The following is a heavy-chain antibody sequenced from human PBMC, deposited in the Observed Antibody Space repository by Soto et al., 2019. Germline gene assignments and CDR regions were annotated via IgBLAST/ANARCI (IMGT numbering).Heavy chain of an antibody. J-gene: IGHJ6*02. Sequence: GASVKVSCKASGYTFTGYYMHWVRQAPGQGLEWMGWINPNSGGTNYAQKFQGWVTMTRDTSISTAYMELSRLRSDDTAVYYCARERIAARPGYYYYYGMDVWGQGTTVTVSS. CDR3: ARERIAARPGYYYYYGMDV. CDR1: GYTFTGYY. CDR2: INPNSGGT. V-gene: IGHV1-2*04. D-gene: IGHD6-6*01.